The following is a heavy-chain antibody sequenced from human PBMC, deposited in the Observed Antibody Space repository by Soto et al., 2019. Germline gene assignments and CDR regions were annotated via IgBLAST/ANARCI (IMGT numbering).Heavy chain of an antibody. Sequence: QITLKESGPTLVKPTQTLTLTCTFSGFSLSTSGVGVGWIRQPPGKALEWLALIYWDDDKRYSPSLKSRLTITKDTSKNQVVLTMTNMDPVDTATYYCAHRNQWLPPRWFDPWGQGTLVTVSS. CDR3: AHRNQWLPPRWFDP. J-gene: IGHJ5*02. D-gene: IGHD6-19*01. V-gene: IGHV2-5*02. CDR2: IYWDDDK. CDR1: GFSLSTSGVG.